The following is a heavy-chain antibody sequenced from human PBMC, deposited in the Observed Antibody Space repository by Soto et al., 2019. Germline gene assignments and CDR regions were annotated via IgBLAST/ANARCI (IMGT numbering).Heavy chain of an antibody. D-gene: IGHD1-1*01. CDR1: GGSISSSSYF. J-gene: IGHJ6*02. V-gene: IGHV4-39*01. CDR3: ARHPVHSANSFYGMDV. CDR2: ISYRGNT. Sequence: QVQVLESGPGLVKPSETLSLTCTVSGGSISSSSYFWGWIRQPPGEGLEWIGTISYRGNTYYNPSLKSRVTMSVDTSKNQVSLKLSSVTAADTAGYYCARHPVHSANSFYGMDVWGQGTTVTVSS.